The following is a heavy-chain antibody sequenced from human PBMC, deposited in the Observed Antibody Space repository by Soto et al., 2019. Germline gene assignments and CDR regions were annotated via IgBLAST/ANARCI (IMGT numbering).Heavy chain of an antibody. V-gene: IGHV1-18*01. CDR1: GYTFSNYA. J-gene: IGHJ4*02. CDR2: INTGSGYT. Sequence: QVHLVQSGAEVKKPGSSVRVSCKTSGYTFSNYAISWVRQAPGQGLEWMGWINTGSGYTNYAHDRVTMTKDASTYTAYLAVTSLRSYYTAIYYCARDRVYTGGSDADYWGQGTLVTVSS. D-gene: IGHD2-8*02. CDR3: ARDRVYTGGSDADY.